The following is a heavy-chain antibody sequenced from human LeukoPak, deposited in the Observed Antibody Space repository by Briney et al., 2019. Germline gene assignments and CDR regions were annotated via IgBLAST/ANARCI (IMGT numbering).Heavy chain of an antibody. D-gene: IGHD3-3*01. CDR2: IYYSGST. J-gene: IGHJ2*01. CDR3: ARGITIFGVSNRRYFDL. V-gene: IGHV4-59*01. CDR1: GGSIRSYY. Sequence: EPSETLSLTCTVSGGSIRSYYWSWIRQPPGKGLEWIGYIYYSGSTNYNPSLKSRVTVSVDTSKNQFSLKLSSVTAADTAVYYCARGITIFGVSNRRYFDLWGRGTLVTVSS.